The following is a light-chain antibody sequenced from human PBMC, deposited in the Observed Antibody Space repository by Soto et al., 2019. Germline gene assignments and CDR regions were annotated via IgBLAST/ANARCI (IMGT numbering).Light chain of an antibody. J-gene: IGKJ3*01. V-gene: IGKV3-20*01. CDR2: GAS. CDR3: QQYGSSRFT. CDR1: QSVSSSY. Sequence: EIVLMQTPGTLSLSPGARATLSCRASQSVSSSYLAWYQQKPGQAPRLLIYGASSRATGTPDRFSGSGSGTDFSLAISRLDPEDFAVYYCQQYGSSRFTFGPGTKVYIK.